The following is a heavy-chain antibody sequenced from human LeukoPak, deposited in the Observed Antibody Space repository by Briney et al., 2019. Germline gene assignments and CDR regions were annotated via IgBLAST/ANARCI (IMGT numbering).Heavy chain of an antibody. CDR1: GGSFSGYY. Sequence: SETLSLTCAVYGGSFSGYYWSWIRQPPGKGLEWIGEINHSGSTNYNPSLKSRVTISVDTSKNQFSLKLSSVTAADTAVYYCATQTTDREGYFDYWGQGTLVTVSS. V-gene: IGHV4-34*01. J-gene: IGHJ4*02. CDR2: INHSGST. CDR3: ATQTTDREGYFDY. D-gene: IGHD4-17*01.